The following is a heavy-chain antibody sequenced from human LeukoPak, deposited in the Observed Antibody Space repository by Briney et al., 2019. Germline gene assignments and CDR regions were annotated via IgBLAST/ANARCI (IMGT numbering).Heavy chain of an antibody. Sequence: SETLSITCTVSGGSISSSSYYWGWIRQPPGKGLEWIGSIYYSRSNYYNPSLKSRVTISVDTSKNQFSLKLSSVTAADTAVYYYASPGHTTSPLTTVVRDWGQGTLVTVSS. CDR3: ASPGHTTSPLTTVVRD. CDR2: IYYSRSN. V-gene: IGHV4-39*07. J-gene: IGHJ4*02. D-gene: IGHD4-23*01. CDR1: GGSISSSSYY.